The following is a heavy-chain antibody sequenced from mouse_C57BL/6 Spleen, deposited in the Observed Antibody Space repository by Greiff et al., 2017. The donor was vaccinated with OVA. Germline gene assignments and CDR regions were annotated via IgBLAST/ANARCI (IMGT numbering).Heavy chain of an antibody. CDR1: GYTFTSYW. D-gene: IGHD2-3*01. V-gene: IGHV1-72*01. CDR3: ARERGRDGYYFAY. CDR2: IDPNSGGT. Sequence: VKLQQSGAELVKPGASVKLSCKASGYTFTSYWMHWVKQRPGRGLEWIGRIDPNSGGTKYNEKFKSKATLTVDKSSSTAYMQLSSLTSEDSAVYYCARERGRDGYYFAYWGQGTLVTVSA. J-gene: IGHJ3*01.